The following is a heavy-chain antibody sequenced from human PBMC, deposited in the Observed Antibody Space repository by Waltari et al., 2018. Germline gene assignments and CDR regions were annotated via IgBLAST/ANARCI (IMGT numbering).Heavy chain of an antibody. V-gene: IGHV1-24*01. CDR3: ATRGLSIAAAGIPFDY. CDR1: GYTLTELS. Sequence: QVQLVQSGAEVKKPGASVKVSCQVSGYTLTELSMHWVRQAPGKGLEWMGGFDPEDGETIYAQKFQGRVTMTEDTSTDTAYMELSSLRSEDTAVYYCATRGLSIAAAGIPFDYWGQGTLVTVSS. J-gene: IGHJ4*02. CDR2: FDPEDGET. D-gene: IGHD6-13*01.